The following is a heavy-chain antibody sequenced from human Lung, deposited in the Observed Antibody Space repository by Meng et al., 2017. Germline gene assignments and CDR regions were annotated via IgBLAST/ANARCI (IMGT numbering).Heavy chain of an antibody. CDR1: GWSLRASY. CDR3: ARGPTTMAHDFDY. Sequence: QLQLRQWGAGLLKPSETTPLSGVAAGWSLRASYWSWIRQPPGKGLEWIGEINHSGSTNYNPSLESRATISVDTSQNNLSLKLSSVTAADSAVYYCARGPTTMAHDFDYWGQGTLVTVSS. CDR2: INHSGST. V-gene: IGHV4-34*01. D-gene: IGHD4-11*01. J-gene: IGHJ4*02.